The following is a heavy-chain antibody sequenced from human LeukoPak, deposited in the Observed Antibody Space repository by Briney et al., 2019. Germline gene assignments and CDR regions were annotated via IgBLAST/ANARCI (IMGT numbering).Heavy chain of an antibody. CDR1: GYTFTGYY. CDR3: AKSLGDYFDY. J-gene: IGHJ4*02. CDR2: MSYYGSNK. D-gene: IGHD3-16*01. Sequence: SCKASGYTFTGYYMHWVRQAPGKGLEWVAVMSYYGSNKDYADSVKGRFTISRDNSRNTLYLQMNSLRAEDTAVYYCAKSLGDYFDYWGQGTLVTVSS. V-gene: IGHV3-30*18.